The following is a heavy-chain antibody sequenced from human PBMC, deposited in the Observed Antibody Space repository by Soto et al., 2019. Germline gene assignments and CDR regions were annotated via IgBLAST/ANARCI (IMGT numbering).Heavy chain of an antibody. V-gene: IGHV4-34*01. CDR2: INHSGST. CDR3: ARGRGISARRWKSWFDP. D-gene: IGHD6-6*01. CDR1: GGSFSGYY. J-gene: IGHJ5*02. Sequence: QVQLQQWGAGRLKPSETLSLTCAVYGGSFSGYYWSWIRQPPGKGLEWMGEINHSGSTNYNPSLKSRVTISVDTSKNQFSLKLSSVTAADTAVYYCARGRGISARRWKSWFDPWGQGTLVTVSS.